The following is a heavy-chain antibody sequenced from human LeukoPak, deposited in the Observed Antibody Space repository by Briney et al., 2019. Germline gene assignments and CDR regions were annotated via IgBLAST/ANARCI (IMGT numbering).Heavy chain of an antibody. J-gene: IGHJ4*02. CDR2: ISAYNGNT. CDR1: GYTFTSYG. V-gene: IGHV1-18*01. D-gene: IGHD2-2*01. Sequence: ASVKVSCKASGYTFTSYGISWVRQAPGQGLEWVGWISAYNGNTNYAQKLQGRVTMTTDTSTSTAYMELRSLRSDDTAVYYCARDTDIVVVQAAPDYWGQGTLVPVS. CDR3: ARDTDIVVVQAAPDY.